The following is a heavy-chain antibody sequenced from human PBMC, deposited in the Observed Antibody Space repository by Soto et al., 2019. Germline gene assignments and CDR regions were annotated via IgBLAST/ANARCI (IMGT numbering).Heavy chain of an antibody. CDR2: IYHSGST. Sequence: QLQLQESGSGLVKPSQTLSLTCAVSGGSISSGGYSWSWIRQPPGKGLEWIGYIYHSGSTYYNPSLKRGVTISVDRSKNQFSLKLGSVTAADTGVDYCARGGVGVTTISWYFDLWGRGTLVTVSS. D-gene: IGHD3-9*01. V-gene: IGHV4-30-2*01. J-gene: IGHJ2*01. CDR1: GGSISSGGYS. CDR3: ARGGVGVTTISWYFDL.